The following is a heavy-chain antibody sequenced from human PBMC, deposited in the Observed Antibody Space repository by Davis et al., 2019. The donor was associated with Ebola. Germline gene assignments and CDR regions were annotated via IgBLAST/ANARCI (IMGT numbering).Heavy chain of an antibody. V-gene: IGHV3-53*01. J-gene: IGHJ3*02. CDR2: LGTSADT. Sequence: GESLKISCDASGFTVRNTHMSWVRQAPGKGLEWVSTLGTSADTYYADSVKGRFTISRDNSKNTLHLQMNSLRVEDTAIYYCAKDTSNVWFDIWGQGTNVTVSS. CDR3: AKDTSNVWFDI. CDR1: GFTVRNTH. D-gene: IGHD6-19*01.